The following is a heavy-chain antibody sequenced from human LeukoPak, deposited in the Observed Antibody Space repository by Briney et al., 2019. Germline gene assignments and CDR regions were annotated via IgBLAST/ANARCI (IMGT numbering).Heavy chain of an antibody. Sequence: PGGSLRLSCAASGFTFSSYAMGWVRQAPGKGPEWASSISGSGGHTYFADSVKGRFTISRDNSKNTLDLQMNSLKVEDTAVYYCAKFRYHSNDNNYLDFNYWGQGTLVTVSS. CDR1: GFTFSSYA. V-gene: IGHV3-23*01. D-gene: IGHD3-22*01. CDR3: AKFRYHSNDNNYLDFNY. CDR2: ISGSGGHT. J-gene: IGHJ4*02.